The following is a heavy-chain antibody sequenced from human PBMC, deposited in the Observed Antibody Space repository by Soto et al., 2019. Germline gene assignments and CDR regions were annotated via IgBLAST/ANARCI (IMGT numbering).Heavy chain of an antibody. V-gene: IGHV3-74*01. J-gene: IGHJ5*01. CDR1: GFTFSSYW. CDR2: INSDGSST. Sequence: PGGSLRLSCAASGFTFSSYWMHWVRQVPGKGLVWVSRINSDGSSTNYADSVKGRFTISRDNAKNTLYLQMNGLRAEDTAVYYCAIVFCGGDCSPFDSWARGTLVPVSA. D-gene: IGHD2-21*02. CDR3: AIVFCGGDCSPFDS.